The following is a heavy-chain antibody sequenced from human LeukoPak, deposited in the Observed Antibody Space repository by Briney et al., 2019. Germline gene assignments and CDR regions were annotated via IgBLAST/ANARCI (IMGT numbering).Heavy chain of an antibody. D-gene: IGHD3-10*01. V-gene: IGHV3-33*01. Sequence: QPGRSLRLSCAASGFTFSSYGMHWVRQAPGKGLEWVAVIWYDGSNKYYADSVKGRFTISRDNSKNTLYLQMNSLRAEDTAVYYCARASYYYGSGSLNLQHWGQGTLVTVSS. J-gene: IGHJ1*01. CDR3: ARASYYYGSGSLNLQH. CDR2: IWYDGSNK. CDR1: GFTFSSYG.